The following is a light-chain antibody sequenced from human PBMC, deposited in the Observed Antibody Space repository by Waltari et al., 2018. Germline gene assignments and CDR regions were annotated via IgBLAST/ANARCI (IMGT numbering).Light chain of an antibody. J-gene: IGKJ1*01. V-gene: IGKV4-1*01. CDR2: WAS. CDR3: QQYYNTPRT. Sequence: DIVMTQSPDSLAVSLGERATVNCKSSQSLLYSSNNKNNLAWYQQKPGQPPKLLIYWASTRESGVPDRFSGSGSGIHFTLTISSLQAEDVAVYYCQQYYNTPRTFGQGTKVEIK. CDR1: QSLLYSSNNKNN.